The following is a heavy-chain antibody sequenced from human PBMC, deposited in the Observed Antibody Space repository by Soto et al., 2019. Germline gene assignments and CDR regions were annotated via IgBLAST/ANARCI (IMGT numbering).Heavy chain of an antibody. J-gene: IGHJ3*02. CDR1: CGSIRSSNW. CDR3: ARDRYDSSGYVIIDAFDI. Sequence: SGTLSLTCAVACGSIRSSNWWSGVRQPPGKGLEWIGEIYHSGSTNYNPSLKSRVTISVDKSKNQFSLKLSSVTAADTAVYYCARDRYDSSGYVIIDAFDIWGQGTMVT. D-gene: IGHD3-22*01. V-gene: IGHV4-4*02. CDR2: IYHSGST.